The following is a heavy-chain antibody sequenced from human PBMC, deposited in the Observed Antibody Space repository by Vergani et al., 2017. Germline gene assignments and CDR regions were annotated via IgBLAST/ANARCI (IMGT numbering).Heavy chain of an antibody. D-gene: IGHD2-2*01. Sequence: EVQLVESGGGLVKPGGSLRLSCAVSGFTLSSYSMNGVRQATGKGLEWVSSISSSSIYIYYADSVKGRFTISRDNAKNSLYLQMNSLRAEDTAVYYCARDIVVVPATRDYYYYMDVWGKGTTVTVSS. CDR2: ISSSSIYI. CDR3: ARDIVVVPATRDYYYYMDV. V-gene: IGHV3-21*01. CDR1: GFTLSSYS. J-gene: IGHJ6*03.